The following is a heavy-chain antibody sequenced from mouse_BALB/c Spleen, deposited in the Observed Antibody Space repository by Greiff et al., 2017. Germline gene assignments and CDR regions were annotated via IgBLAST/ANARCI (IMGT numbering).Heavy chain of an antibody. CDR3: ARGDYDGYFDY. CDR1: GFTFSSYA. V-gene: IGHV5-6-5*01. CDR2: ISSGGST. D-gene: IGHD2-4*01. J-gene: IGHJ2*01. Sequence: EVHLVESGGGLVKPGGSLKLSCAASGFTFSSYAMSWVRQTPEKRLEWVASISSGGSTYYPDSVKGRFTISRDNARNILYLQMSSLRSEDTAMYYCARGDYDGYFDYWGQGTTLTVSS.